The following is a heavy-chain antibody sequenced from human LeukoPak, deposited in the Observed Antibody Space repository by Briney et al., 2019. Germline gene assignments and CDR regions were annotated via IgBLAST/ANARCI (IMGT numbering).Heavy chain of an antibody. J-gene: IGHJ4*02. V-gene: IGHV3-30*03. CDR2: ISYDGSNK. CDR1: GFTFSSYA. Sequence: AGSLSLSCAASGFTFSSYAMHWVRQAQGNGLEGVAVISYDGSNKYYADSVKGRFTISRDNSKNTLCLQVNSLRAEDMAVYYCARYSSSYQGGFDYWAREPWSPSPQ. CDR3: ARYSSSYQGGFDY. D-gene: IGHD6-13*01.